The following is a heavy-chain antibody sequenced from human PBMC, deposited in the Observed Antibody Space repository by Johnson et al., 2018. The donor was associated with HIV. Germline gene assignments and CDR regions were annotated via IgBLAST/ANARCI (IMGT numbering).Heavy chain of an antibody. CDR1: GFTFSSYG. CDR2: ISYDGSNK. V-gene: IGHV3-30*18. Sequence: QVQLVESGGGVVQPGRSLRLSCAASGFTFSSYGMHWVRQAPGKGLEWVAVISYDGSNKYSADSVKGRFTITRDNSKNTLFLQMNSLGDEDTAGYYWAKSAASAGGDDAFDIWGQGTMVTVSS. D-gene: IGHD3-16*01. J-gene: IGHJ3*02. CDR3: AKSAASAGGDDAFDI.